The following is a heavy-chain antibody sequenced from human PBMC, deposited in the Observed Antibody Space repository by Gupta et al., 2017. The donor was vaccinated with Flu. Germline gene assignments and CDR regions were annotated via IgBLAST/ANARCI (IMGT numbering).Heavy chain of an antibody. CDR2: ISGSGGST. Sequence: SYAMSWVRQAPGKGLEWVSAISGSGGSTYYADSVKGRFTISRDNSKNTLYLQMNSLRAEDTAVYYCAKGSGYYYVRCAFDIWGQGTMVTVSS. CDR3: AKGSGYYYVRCAFDI. J-gene: IGHJ3*02. V-gene: IGHV3-23*01. CDR1: SYA. D-gene: IGHD3-22*01.